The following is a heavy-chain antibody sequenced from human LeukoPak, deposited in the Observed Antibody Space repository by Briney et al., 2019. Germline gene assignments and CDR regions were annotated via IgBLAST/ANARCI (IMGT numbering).Heavy chain of an antibody. Sequence: GGSLRLSCVASGFTLSTYWMSWVRQAPGKGLEWVASIKQDGSEKYYVDSVKGRFDISRDNAKNSLYLQMNSLGVEDTAVYYCARVDGIAVAPDDAFDVRGQGTMVTVSS. CDR2: IKQDGSEK. CDR3: ARVDGIAVAPDDAFDV. V-gene: IGHV3-7*03. CDR1: GFTLSTYW. J-gene: IGHJ3*01. D-gene: IGHD6-19*01.